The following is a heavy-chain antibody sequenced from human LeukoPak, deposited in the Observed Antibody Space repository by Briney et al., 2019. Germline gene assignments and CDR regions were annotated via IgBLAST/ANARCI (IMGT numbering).Heavy chain of an antibody. CDR3: ARDRSGVTALDY. Sequence: GGSLRLSCVASGLTVSSNYMSWARQAPGKGLEWVSVTYSGGNTYYADSVKGRFTISRDNSKNTLYLHMNSLRAEDTAFYYCARDRSGVTALDYWGQGTLVTVSS. CDR2: TYSGGNT. CDR1: GLTVSSNY. D-gene: IGHD2-21*02. V-gene: IGHV3-53*01. J-gene: IGHJ4*02.